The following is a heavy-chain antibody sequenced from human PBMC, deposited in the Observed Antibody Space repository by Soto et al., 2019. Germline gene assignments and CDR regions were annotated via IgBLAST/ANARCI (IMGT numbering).Heavy chain of an antibody. D-gene: IGHD3-9*01. CDR2: IIPIFGTA. Sequence: SVKVSCKASGGTFSSYAISWVRQAPGQGLEWMGGIIPIFGTANYAQKFQGRVTITADESTSTAYMELNSLRAEDTAVYYCAKDRSIITIFSPRRGYFDYWGQGTLVTVSS. J-gene: IGHJ4*02. CDR3: AKDRSIITIFSPRRGYFDY. CDR1: GGTFSSYA. V-gene: IGHV1-69*13.